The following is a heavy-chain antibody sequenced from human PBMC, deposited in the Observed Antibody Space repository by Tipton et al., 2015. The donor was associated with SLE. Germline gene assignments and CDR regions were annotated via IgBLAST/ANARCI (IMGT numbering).Heavy chain of an antibody. CDR3: ARQKNAYNILTGSQNNFFDY. CDR1: GYTFTSHW. Sequence: QLVQSGAEVKKPGESLKISCEGSGYTFTSHWIAWVRQMPGKGLEWMGIIHPSDSETRYSPSFQGQVTMSADRSISTAYLQWSSLKASDTAMYYCARQKNAYNILTGSQNNFFDYWGQGTLITVSS. D-gene: IGHD3-9*01. V-gene: IGHV5-51*01. CDR2: IHPSDSET. J-gene: IGHJ4*02.